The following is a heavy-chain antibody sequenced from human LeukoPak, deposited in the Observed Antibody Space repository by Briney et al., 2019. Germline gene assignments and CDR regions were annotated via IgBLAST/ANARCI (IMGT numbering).Heavy chain of an antibody. CDR2: ISSSSSTTI. Sequence: PGGSLRLSCAASGFTFSIYSMNWVRQAPGKGLEWVSYISSSSSTTIYYADSVRGRFTISRDNAKNSLYLQMNSLRAEDTAVYYCARGWYSDCSSSNFDYWGQGTLVTVSS. J-gene: IGHJ4*02. CDR3: ARGWYSDCSSSNFDY. V-gene: IGHV3-48*01. D-gene: IGHD6-6*01. CDR1: GFTFSIYS.